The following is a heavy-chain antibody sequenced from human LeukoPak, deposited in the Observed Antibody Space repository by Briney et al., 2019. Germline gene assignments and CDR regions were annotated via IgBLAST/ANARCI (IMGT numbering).Heavy chain of an antibody. V-gene: IGHV3-7*01. Sequence: GGSLRLSCAASGFTFTNYWMSWVRQAPGKGLELVANIKQDRSEKYYVDSVKGRFTISRDNAKNSLYLQMNSLRAEDTAVYYCARDRGRYFDYFDYWGQGTLVTVSS. CDR2: IKQDRSEK. J-gene: IGHJ4*02. D-gene: IGHD3-9*01. CDR3: ARDRGRYFDYFDY. CDR1: GFTFTNYW.